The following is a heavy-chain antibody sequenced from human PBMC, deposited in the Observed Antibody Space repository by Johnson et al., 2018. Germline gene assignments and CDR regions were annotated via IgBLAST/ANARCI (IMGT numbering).Heavy chain of an antibody. D-gene: IGHD4-17*01. CDR3: ARERGGDYAEYCQQ. V-gene: IGHV4-4*02. CDR1: GGSISSSNW. J-gene: IGHJ1*01. Sequence: QVQLQESGPGLVKPSGTLSLTCAVSGGSISSSNWLSWVRQPPGKGLEWIGEIYHSGSTNYNPSLKSRVTISVANSKNPFSLKLSSVTAADTAVYYLARERGGDYAEYCQQWGQGTLVTVSS. CDR2: IYHSGST.